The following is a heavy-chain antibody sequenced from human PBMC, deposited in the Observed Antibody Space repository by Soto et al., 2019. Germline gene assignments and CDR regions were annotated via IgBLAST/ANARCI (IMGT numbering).Heavy chain of an antibody. CDR1: GGSISNSNYY. J-gene: IGHJ4*02. CDR3: ARHGMDYYDSSGYYYSPYYFDY. V-gene: IGHV4-39*01. CDR2: IYYTGNT. D-gene: IGHD3-22*01. Sequence: SETLSLTCNAAGGSISNSNYYWGSCRQTPGKGLEWNGSIYYTGNTYYNPYLKRRVTISVGTSKNQFSLKLDSVTAADTAVYYCARHGMDYYDSSGYYYSPYYFDYWGQGTLVTVS.